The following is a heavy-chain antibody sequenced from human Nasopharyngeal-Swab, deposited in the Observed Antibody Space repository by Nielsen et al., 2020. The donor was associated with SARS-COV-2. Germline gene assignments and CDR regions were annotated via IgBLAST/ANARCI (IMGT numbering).Heavy chain of an antibody. CDR3: ASHYYDSSGYYLPYYYYGMDV. D-gene: IGHD3-22*01. J-gene: IGHJ6*02. Sequence: ASVKVSCKASGYTFTSYAMNCVRQAPGQGLEWMGWINTNTGNPTYAQGFTGRFVFSLDTSVSTACLQISSLKAEDTAVYYCASHYYDSSGYYLPYYYYGMDVWGQGTTVTVSS. CDR1: GYTFTSYA. CDR2: INTNTGNP. V-gene: IGHV7-4-1*02.